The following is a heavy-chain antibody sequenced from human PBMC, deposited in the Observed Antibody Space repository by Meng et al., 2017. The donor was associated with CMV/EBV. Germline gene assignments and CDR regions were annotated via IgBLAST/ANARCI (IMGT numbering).Heavy chain of an antibody. V-gene: IGHV3-69-1*01. CDR2: ISSSSTI. J-gene: IGHJ6*02. CDR1: GFTFSSYW. CDR3: ARESTIFGVVIPNYYYYGMDV. Sequence: GGSLRLSCAASGFTFSSYWMSWVRQAPGKGLEWVSSISSSSTIYYAESVKGRFTISRDNAKNSLYLQMNSLRAEDTAVYYCARESTIFGVVIPNYYYYGMDVWGQGTTVTVSS. D-gene: IGHD3-3*01.